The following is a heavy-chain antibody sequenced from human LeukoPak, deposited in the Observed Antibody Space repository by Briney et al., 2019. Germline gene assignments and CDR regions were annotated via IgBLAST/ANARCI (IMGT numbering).Heavy chain of an antibody. D-gene: IGHD3-9*01. CDR1: GGSISSSNW. V-gene: IGHV4-4*02. J-gene: IGHJ6*04. CDR2: IYHSGST. CDR3: ARGSNRVLRYFDWSLAGMDV. Sequence: SGTLSLTCAVSGGSISSSNWWSWVRQPPGKGLEWIGEIYHSGSTNYNPSLKSRVTISVGKSKNQFSLKLSSVTAADTAVYYCARGSNRVLRYFDWSLAGMDVWGKGTTVTVSS.